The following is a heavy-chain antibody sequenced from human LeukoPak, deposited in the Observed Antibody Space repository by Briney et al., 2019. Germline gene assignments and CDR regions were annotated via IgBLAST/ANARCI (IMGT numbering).Heavy chain of an antibody. J-gene: IGHJ4*02. CDR3: AQSYDSSGFYNY. CDR1: GGSISSYY. V-gene: IGHV4-59*01. Sequence: SETLSLTCTVSGGSISSYYWSWIRQPPGKGLEWIGYIYYSGSTNYNPSLKSRVTISVDTSKNQFSLKLSSVTAADTAVYYCAQSYDSSGFYNYWGQGTLVTVSS. CDR2: IYYSGST. D-gene: IGHD3-22*01.